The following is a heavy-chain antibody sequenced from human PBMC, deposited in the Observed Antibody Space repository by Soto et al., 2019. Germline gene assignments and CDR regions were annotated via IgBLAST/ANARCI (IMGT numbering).Heavy chain of an antibody. CDR2: ITDSGTGA. Sequence: EVHLLESGGALVHPGESLRLSCGASGFTFSSCVMTWVRQAPGKGLEWVSCITDSGTGAYYADSGKGRFTIYRYNSKNTMYLLMNNLRDEDTGVYYRATGLINGRWSAEAWGQGTLVTVSS. CDR3: ATGLINGRWSAEA. D-gene: IGHD2-15*01. J-gene: IGHJ5*02. CDR1: GFTFSSCV. V-gene: IGHV3-23*01.